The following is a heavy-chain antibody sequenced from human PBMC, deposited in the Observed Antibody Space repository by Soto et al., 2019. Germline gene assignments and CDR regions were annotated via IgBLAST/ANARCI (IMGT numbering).Heavy chain of an antibody. D-gene: IGHD5-12*01. Sequence: GGSLRLSCAASGFTFSSYGMHWVRQAPGKGLEWVAVIWYDGSNKYYADSVKGRFTISRDNSKNTLYLQMNSLRAEDTAVYYCARDWDIVATSIFDYWGQGTLVTVSS. CDR2: IWYDGSNK. V-gene: IGHV3-33*01. J-gene: IGHJ4*02. CDR3: ARDWDIVATSIFDY. CDR1: GFTFSSYG.